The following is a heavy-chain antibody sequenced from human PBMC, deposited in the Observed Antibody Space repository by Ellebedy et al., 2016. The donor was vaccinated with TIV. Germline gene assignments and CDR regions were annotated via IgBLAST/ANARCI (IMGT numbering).Heavy chain of an antibody. CDR1: GGSIGNYY. CDR3: ARADAVLGIAAAVYIFDY. CDR2: SYYSGST. J-gene: IGHJ4*02. Sequence: MPSETLSLTCTVSGGSIGNYYWSWIRQSPGKGLEWIGYSYYSGSTNYSPSLKSRVTIFMDTSKNQFSPRLSSVTAADTARFYFARADAVLGIAAAVYIFDYWGQGALVTVSS. V-gene: IGHV4-59*01. D-gene: IGHD6-13*01.